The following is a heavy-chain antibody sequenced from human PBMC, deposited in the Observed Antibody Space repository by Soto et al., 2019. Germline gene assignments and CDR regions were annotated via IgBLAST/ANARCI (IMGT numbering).Heavy chain of an antibody. V-gene: IGHV5-10-1*01. Sequence: PGESLKISCKGTGYSFTSYWISWVRQMPGKGLEWMGRIDPSDSYTNYRPSFQGHVTISADKSISTAYLQWSSLKASDTAMYYCASWGCSSTSCYTDYYYGMDVWGQGTTVTVSS. CDR1: GYSFTSYW. CDR3: ASWGCSSTSCYTDYYYGMDV. D-gene: IGHD2-2*02. CDR2: IDPSDSYT. J-gene: IGHJ6*02.